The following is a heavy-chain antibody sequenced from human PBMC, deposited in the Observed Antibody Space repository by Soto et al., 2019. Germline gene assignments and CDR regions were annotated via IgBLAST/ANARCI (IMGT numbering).Heavy chain of an antibody. CDR2: IRSKGSGGTS. CDR1: GCPFGDYA. J-gene: IGHJ3*01. CDR3: TSDQRITA. D-gene: IGHD3-10*01. V-gene: IGHV3-49*04. Sequence: GRSLRLSCTASGCPFGDYAMSWVRQAPGKGLEWVGFIRSKGSGGTSEYAASVKGRFTFPRDDSKSIAYLQLNSLKIEDTAVYYCTSDQRITAGGQGTKVTVSS.